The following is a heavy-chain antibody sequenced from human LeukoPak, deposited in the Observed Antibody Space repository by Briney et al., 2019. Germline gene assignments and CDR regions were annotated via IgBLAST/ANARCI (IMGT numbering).Heavy chain of an antibody. J-gene: IGHJ4*02. CDR3: ASLTGYFGHWRIDY. Sequence: SETLSLTCNVSGGSISSSRYYWGWIRQPPGKGLEWIGNTYYSGSTYYNPSLKSPVNISVDSSKNQFSLNLTPVTAADTAVYYCASLTGYFGHWRIDYWGQGTLVTVSS. CDR2: TYYSGST. CDR1: GGSISSSRYY. V-gene: IGHV4-39*01. D-gene: IGHD2/OR15-2a*01.